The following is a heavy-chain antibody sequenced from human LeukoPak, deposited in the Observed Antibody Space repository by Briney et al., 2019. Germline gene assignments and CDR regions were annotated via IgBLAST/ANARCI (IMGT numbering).Heavy chain of an antibody. CDR2: ISSSGSTI. Sequence: GGSLRLSCEVSGFTSSNHEMNWVRQAPGKGLEWVSYISSSGSTIYYADSVKGRFAISRDNAKNSLYLQMNSLRAEDTAVYYCARATLMNYWGQGTLVTVSS. J-gene: IGHJ4*02. V-gene: IGHV3-48*03. CDR3: ARATLMNY. CDR1: GFTSSNHE.